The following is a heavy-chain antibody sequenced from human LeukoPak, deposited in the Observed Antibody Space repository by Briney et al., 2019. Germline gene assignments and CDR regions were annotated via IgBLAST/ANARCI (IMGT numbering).Heavy chain of an antibody. V-gene: IGHV1-69*13. CDR3: ARRPYCSGGSCYWFDP. D-gene: IGHD2-15*01. CDR1: GGTFSSYA. CDR2: IIPIFGTA. Sequence: SVKVSCKASGGTFSSYAISWVRQAPGQGLEWMGGIIPIFGTANYAQKFQGRVTITADESTSTAYMELSSLRSEDTAVYYCARRPYCSGGSCYWFDPWGHGTLVTVSS. J-gene: IGHJ5*02.